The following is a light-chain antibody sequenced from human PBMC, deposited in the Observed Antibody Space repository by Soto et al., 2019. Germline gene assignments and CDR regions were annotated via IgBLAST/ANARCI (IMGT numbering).Light chain of an antibody. V-gene: IGKV3-15*01. Sequence: RVTTQSPATLSVSPGERATLSCRASQNVAGDLAWYQQKPGQAPRLLIYRTSTRATGIPARFSGSGSGTEFTRTISSLQSEDFAVYDGQEYNGMSSVGQGTKVEIK. CDR3: QEYNGMSS. J-gene: IGKJ1*01. CDR2: RTS. CDR1: QNVAGD.